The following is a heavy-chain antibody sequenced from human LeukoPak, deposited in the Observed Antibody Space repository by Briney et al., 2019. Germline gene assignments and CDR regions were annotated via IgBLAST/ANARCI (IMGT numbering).Heavy chain of an antibody. V-gene: IGHV1-8*01. J-gene: IGHJ3*02. CDR2: TNPNSGNT. CDR1: GYTFTCYD. CDR3: ARIAAAAMADAFDI. D-gene: IGHD6-13*01. Sequence: ASVKVSCKASGYTFTCYDINWVRQATGQGLEWMGWTNPNSGNTGYAQKFQGRVTMTRNTSISTAYMELSSLRSEDTAVYYCARIAAAAMADAFDIWGQGTMVTVSS.